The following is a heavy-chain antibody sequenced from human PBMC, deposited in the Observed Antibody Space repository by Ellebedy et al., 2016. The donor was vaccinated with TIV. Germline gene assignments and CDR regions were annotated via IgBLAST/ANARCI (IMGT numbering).Heavy chain of an antibody. D-gene: IGHD3-16*01. J-gene: IGHJ5*02. CDR1: GFSFRSYW. Sequence: GEFLKISCAASGFSFRSYWMSWVRQAPGKGLEWVANIYQDGGVQYYVDSVKGRFTISRDNADNSLFLQMNGLRAEDTAVYYCARRGSYGDYAVQINSWFDTWGRGTLVAVSS. V-gene: IGHV3-7*01. CDR3: ARRGSYGDYAVQINSWFDT. CDR2: IYQDGGVQ.